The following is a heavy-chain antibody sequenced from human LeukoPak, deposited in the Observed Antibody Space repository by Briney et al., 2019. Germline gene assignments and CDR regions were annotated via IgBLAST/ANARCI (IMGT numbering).Heavy chain of an antibody. CDR1: GFTFSSYS. Sequence: GGSLRLSCAASGFTFSSYSMNWVRQAPGKGLEWVSYISSSSSYIYYADSVKGRFTISRDNAKNSLYLQMNSLRAEDTAVYYCARVILGDFELWGQGTLVTVSS. CDR3: ARVILGDFEL. CDR2: ISSSSSYI. D-gene: IGHD3/OR15-3a*01. V-gene: IGHV3-21*05. J-gene: IGHJ5*02.